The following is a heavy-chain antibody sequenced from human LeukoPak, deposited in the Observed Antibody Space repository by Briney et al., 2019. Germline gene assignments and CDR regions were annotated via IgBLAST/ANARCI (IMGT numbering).Heavy chain of an antibody. CDR3: ARTSNDYGDYTGAFDI. CDR2: IYYRGST. Sequence: SETLSLTCTLSGGSISPDFWSWVRQPPGKGLDWIGYIYYRGSTNYNPSLKSRVTISVDMSKNQFSLKLSSVTAADTAVYYCARTSNDYGDYTGAFDIWGQGTMVTVSS. V-gene: IGHV4-59*01. CDR1: GGSISPDF. J-gene: IGHJ3*02. D-gene: IGHD4-17*01.